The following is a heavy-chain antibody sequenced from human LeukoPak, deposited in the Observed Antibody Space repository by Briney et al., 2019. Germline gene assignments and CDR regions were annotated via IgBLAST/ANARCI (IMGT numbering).Heavy chain of an antibody. V-gene: IGHV3-43*02. CDR3: AKAVIVATIDY. CDR1: GFTFDDYA. D-gene: IGHD5-12*01. Sequence: GGSLRLSCAASGFTFDDYAMHWVRQAPGKGLEWVSLISGDGGSTYYADSVKGRFTISRDNSKNSLYLQMNSLRTEDTALCYCAKAVIVATIDYWGQGTLVTVSS. J-gene: IGHJ4*02. CDR2: ISGDGGST.